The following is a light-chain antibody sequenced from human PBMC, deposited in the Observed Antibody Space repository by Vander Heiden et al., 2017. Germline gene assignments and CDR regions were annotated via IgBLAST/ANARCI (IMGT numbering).Light chain of an antibody. V-gene: IGKV1-5*03. CDR3: QHYNSYSLT. CDR1: QSISSW. Sequence: DIQMTQSPSTLSASVGDRVTITCRASQSISSWLAWYQQKPGKAPKLLIYKASTLESGVPSRFSGSGSGTEFTLTISSLQPDDFATYYCQHYNSYSLTFDQGTKVEIK. J-gene: IGKJ1*01. CDR2: KAS.